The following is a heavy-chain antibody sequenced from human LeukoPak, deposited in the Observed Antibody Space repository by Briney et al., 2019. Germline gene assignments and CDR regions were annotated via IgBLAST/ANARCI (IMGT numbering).Heavy chain of an antibody. V-gene: IGHV1-18*01. CDR3: TRTVATYFDY. CDR1: GYTFTSYG. D-gene: IGHD5-12*01. J-gene: IGHJ4*02. Sequence: GASVKVSCKASGYTFTSYGISWVRQAPGQGLEWMGWISTYNSNSNYAQNLQGRVTMTTDTSTSTAYMELRSLRSDDTAVYYRTRTVATYFDYWGQGTLVTVSS. CDR2: ISTYNSNS.